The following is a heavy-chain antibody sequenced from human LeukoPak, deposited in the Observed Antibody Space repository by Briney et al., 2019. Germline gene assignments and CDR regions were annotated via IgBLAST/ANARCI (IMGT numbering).Heavy chain of an antibody. CDR1: GFTFSSYA. D-gene: IGHD3-10*01. CDR2: IRFDGSNK. CDR3: AKGVTVIRGVIILPYFDY. V-gene: IGHV3-30*02. J-gene: IGHJ4*02. Sequence: GGSLRLSCAASGFTFSSYAMSWVRQAPGKGLEWVALIRFDGSNKYYADSVKGRFTFSRDNSKNTLYLQMNSLRAEDTAVYYCAKGVTVIRGVIILPYFDYWGQGTLVTVSS.